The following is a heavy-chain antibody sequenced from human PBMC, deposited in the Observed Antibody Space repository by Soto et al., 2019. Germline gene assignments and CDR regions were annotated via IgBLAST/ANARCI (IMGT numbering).Heavy chain of an antibody. CDR3: ASSGG. CDR1: GFSFRSYG. V-gene: IGHV3-33*03. J-gene: IGHJ4*02. CDR2: IWYDGSNT. D-gene: IGHD1-26*01. Sequence: PGGSLRLSCAACGFSFRSYGMHWVRQATGKGLEWVAVIWYDGSNTNYADPVKGRFTISRDNAKDTLFLQMNSLRAEDTAVYYCASSGGWGQGTLVTVSS.